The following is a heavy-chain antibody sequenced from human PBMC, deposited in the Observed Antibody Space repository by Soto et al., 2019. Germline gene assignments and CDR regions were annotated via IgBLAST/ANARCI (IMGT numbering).Heavy chain of an antibody. CDR3: ARGFIRDGYNQDY. CDR1: GDSISSYY. CDR2: IYYSGST. V-gene: IGHV4-59*01. Sequence: PSETLSLTCSVSGDSISSYYGSWIRQPPGKGLERIGYIYYSGSTNYNPSLKSRVTISVDTSKNQFSLKLSSVTAADTAVYYCARGFIRDGYNQDYWGQG. D-gene: IGHD5-12*01. J-gene: IGHJ4*02.